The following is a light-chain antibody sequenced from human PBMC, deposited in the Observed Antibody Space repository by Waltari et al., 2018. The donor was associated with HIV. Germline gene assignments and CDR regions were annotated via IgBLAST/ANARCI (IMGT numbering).Light chain of an antibody. CDR2: DVT. J-gene: IGLJ3*02. CDR1: SSDIWNYNL. Sequence: QSALTQPASVSGSPGQSITISCTRTSSDIWNYNLFSWYQHHPGKAPKLMIYDVTKRPSGVSNRFSGSRSGNTASLTISGLQAEDEADYYCCSYVTSTHWVFGGGTKLTVL. CDR3: CSYVTSTHWV. V-gene: IGLV2-23*02.